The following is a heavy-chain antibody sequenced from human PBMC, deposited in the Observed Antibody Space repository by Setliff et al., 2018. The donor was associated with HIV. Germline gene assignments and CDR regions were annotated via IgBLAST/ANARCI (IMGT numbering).Heavy chain of an antibody. CDR1: GHTFTNVD. J-gene: IGHJ6*04. CDR3: ARGKGVGGVVITGGLDV. Sequence: GASVKVSCKASGHTFTNVDIHWSRRATGQGLEWMGWMNPNTGVSGYALKFQARVTMTRDTSISTAYMELSSLTSEDTAVYYCARGKGVGGVVITGGLDVWGKGTTVTVSS. D-gene: IGHD3-10*01. CDR2: MNPNTGVS. V-gene: IGHV1-8*01.